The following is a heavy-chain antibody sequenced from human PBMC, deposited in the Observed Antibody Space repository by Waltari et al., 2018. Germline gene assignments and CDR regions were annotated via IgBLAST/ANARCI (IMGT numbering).Heavy chain of an antibody. CDR1: GDSLFTTSVA. V-gene: IGHV6-1*01. Sequence: QVQLQQSGPGLVKSSQTLSLTCAVSGDSLFTTSVAWNWIRQSPSRGLEWLGRTYYRSQWRNDYALSVKGRITVNPDTSKNHFSLQLDSVTPDDTAVYYCARGKFTAFDIWGQGTMVTVSS. CDR2: TYYRSQWRN. J-gene: IGHJ3*02. CDR3: ARGKFTAFDI.